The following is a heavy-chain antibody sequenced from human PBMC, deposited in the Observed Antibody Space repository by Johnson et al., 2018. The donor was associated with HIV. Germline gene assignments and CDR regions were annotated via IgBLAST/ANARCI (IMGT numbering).Heavy chain of an antibody. V-gene: IGHV3-11*06. D-gene: IGHD1-26*01. Sequence: DSVKGRFTISRDNAKNSLYLQMNSLRAEDTAVYYCAREGELDAFDVWGQGTMVTVSS. CDR3: AREGELDAFDV. J-gene: IGHJ3*01.